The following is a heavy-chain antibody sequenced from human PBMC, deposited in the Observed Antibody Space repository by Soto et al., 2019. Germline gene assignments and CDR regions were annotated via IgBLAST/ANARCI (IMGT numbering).Heavy chain of an antibody. V-gene: IGHV4-34*01. CDR1: GGSFSGYY. J-gene: IGHJ6*04. Sequence: PSETLSLTCAVYGGSFSGYYWSWIRQPPGKGLEWIGEINHSGSTNYNPSLKSRVTISVDTSKNQFSLHLTSVTAADTAVYFCAREDEXGDSLDVWGKGTTVTVSS. CDR2: INHSGST. CDR3: AREDEXGDSLDV. D-gene: IGHD2-21*02.